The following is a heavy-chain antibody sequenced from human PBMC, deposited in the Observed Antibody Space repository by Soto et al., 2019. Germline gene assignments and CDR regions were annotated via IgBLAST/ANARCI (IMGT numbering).Heavy chain of an antibody. CDR2: ISAYNGNT. J-gene: IGHJ2*01. CDR3: ARDTSYSGSSDWYFDL. Sequence: QVQLVQSGAEVKKPGASVKVSCKASGYTFTSYGISWVRQAPGQGLEWMGWISAYNGNTNYAQKLQGRVTMTTDTSTSTADMELRSLRSDDTAVYYCARDTSYSGSSDWYFDLWGRGTLVTVSS. V-gene: IGHV1-18*01. CDR1: GYTFTSYG. D-gene: IGHD1-26*01.